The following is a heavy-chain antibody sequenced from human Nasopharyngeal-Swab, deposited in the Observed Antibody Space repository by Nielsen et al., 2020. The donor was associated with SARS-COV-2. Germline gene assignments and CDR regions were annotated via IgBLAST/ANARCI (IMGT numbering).Heavy chain of an antibody. CDR2: IWYDGSNK. J-gene: IGHJ3*02. V-gene: IGHV3-33*01. CDR3: ASSTVTTWFDI. CDR1: GFTFSSYG. Sequence: GESLKISCVASGFTFSSYGMHWVRQAPGKGLEWVAVIWYDGSNKYYADSVKGRFTISRDNSKNTLYLQMNSLRAEDTAVYYCASSTVTTWFDIWGQGTMVTVSS. D-gene: IGHD4-17*01.